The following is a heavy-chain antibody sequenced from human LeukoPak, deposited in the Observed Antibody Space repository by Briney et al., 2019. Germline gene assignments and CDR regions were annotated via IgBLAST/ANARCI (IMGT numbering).Heavy chain of an antibody. CDR3: ARGKMAAAGLDP. CDR2: IYYSGST. Sequence: SQTLSLTCTVSGGSISSGGYYWSWIRQHPGKGLEWIGYIYYSGSTYYNPSLKSRVTISVDTSKNQFSLKLSSVTAADTAVYYCARGKMAAAGLDPWGQGTLVTVSS. D-gene: IGHD6-13*01. J-gene: IGHJ5*02. V-gene: IGHV4-31*03. CDR1: GGSISSGGYY.